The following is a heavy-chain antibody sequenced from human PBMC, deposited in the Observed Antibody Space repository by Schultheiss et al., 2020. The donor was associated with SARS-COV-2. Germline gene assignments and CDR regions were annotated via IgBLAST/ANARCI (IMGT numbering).Heavy chain of an antibody. CDR3: ARSPSPYCGGDCYPYYFDY. CDR2: IYYSGST. CDR1: GGSISSGGYY. D-gene: IGHD2-21*02. Sequence: SQTLSLTCTVSGGSISSGGYYWSWIRQHPGKGLEWIGYIYYSGSTNYNPSLKSRVTISVDTSKNQFSLKLSSVTAADTAVYYCARSPSPYCGGDCYPYYFDYWGQGTLVTVSS. V-gene: IGHV4-31*03. J-gene: IGHJ4*02.